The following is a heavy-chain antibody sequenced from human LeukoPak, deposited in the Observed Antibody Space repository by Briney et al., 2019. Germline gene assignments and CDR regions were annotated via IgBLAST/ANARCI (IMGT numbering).Heavy chain of an antibody. V-gene: IGHV3-30*04. CDR3: ARDSGRSATYFNY. D-gene: IGHD3-10*01. Sequence: GRSLRLSCAASGFTFSNFAVHWVRQAPGKGLEWVAGISYDAGKTYYADSVRGRFTISRDTSKNTLYLQMNGLRAEDTAVYYCARDSGRSATYFNYWGQGTLVTVSS. J-gene: IGHJ4*02. CDR2: ISYDAGKT. CDR1: GFTFSNFA.